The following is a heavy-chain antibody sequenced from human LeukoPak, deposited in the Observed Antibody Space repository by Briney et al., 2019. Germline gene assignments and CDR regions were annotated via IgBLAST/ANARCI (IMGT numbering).Heavy chain of an antibody. J-gene: IGHJ3*02. CDR2: IYPGDSDT. V-gene: IGHV5-51*01. D-gene: IGHD2-2*01. CDR3: ARRRYCSSTSCYGGVDGFDI. Sequence: GESLKISCKGSGYGFTNYWVGWVRQMPVKDLEWMGIIYPGDSDTRYRPSFQGQVTISADKSFSTAYLQWSSLKASDTAMYYCARRRYCSSTSCYGGVDGFDIWGQGTMVTVSS. CDR1: GYGFTNYW.